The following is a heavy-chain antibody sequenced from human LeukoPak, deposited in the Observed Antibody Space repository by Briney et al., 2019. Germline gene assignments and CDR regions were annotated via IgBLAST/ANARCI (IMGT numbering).Heavy chain of an antibody. CDR3: ARLSYCSSTSCSNGVYFDY. D-gene: IGHD2-2*01. Sequence: SETLSLTCAVSGYSISSGYYWGWIRQPPGKGLEWIGSIYHSGSTYYNPSLKSRVTISVDTSKNQFSLKLSSVTAADTAVYYCARLSYCSSTSCSNGVYFDYWGQGTLVTVSS. V-gene: IGHV4-38-2*01. CDR2: IYHSGST. J-gene: IGHJ4*02. CDR1: GYSISSGYY.